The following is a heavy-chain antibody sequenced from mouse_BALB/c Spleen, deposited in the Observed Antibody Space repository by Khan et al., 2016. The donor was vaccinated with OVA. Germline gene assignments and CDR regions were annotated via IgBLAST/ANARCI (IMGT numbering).Heavy chain of an antibody. D-gene: IGHD2-10*01. V-gene: IGHV2-6-5*01. CDR3: AKSFYAHYYAMDY. CDR1: GFSLTDYG. CDR2: IWGGGST. J-gene: IGHJ4*01. Sequence: QVQLKESGPGLVAPSQSLSITCTVSGFSLTDYGVSWIRQPPGKGLEWLGVIWGGGSTYYNSALKSRLSISKDNSKSQVFLKMNSRQTDDTAMYYCAKSFYAHYYAMDYWGQGTSVTVSS.